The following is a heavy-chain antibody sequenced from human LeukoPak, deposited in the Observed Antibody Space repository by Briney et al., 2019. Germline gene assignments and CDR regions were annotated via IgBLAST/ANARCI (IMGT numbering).Heavy chain of an antibody. CDR3: AREGDTSWFDP. Sequence: PSETLSLTCTVSGGSISSYYWSWIRQPPGKGLEWIGYIYYSGSTNYNPSLKSRVTISVDTSKNQFSLKLTPVTAADTAVYYCAREGDTSWFDPWGQGTLVTVSS. CDR1: GGSISSYY. D-gene: IGHD2-2*01. J-gene: IGHJ5*02. CDR2: IYYSGST. V-gene: IGHV4-59*01.